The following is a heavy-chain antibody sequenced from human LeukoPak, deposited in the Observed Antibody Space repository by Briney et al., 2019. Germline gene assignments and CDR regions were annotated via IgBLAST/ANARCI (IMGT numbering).Heavy chain of an antibody. CDR1: GFTFSSYG. Sequence: GGSLRLSCAASGFTFSSYGMHWIRQAPGKGLEWVAAISHDEGNKYYADSVKGRFTISRDNSKNSLYLQLNSLGGEDTAMYYCARDLGGGTFDYWGQGTLVTVSS. CDR2: ISHDEGNK. CDR3: ARDLGGGTFDY. D-gene: IGHD4-23*01. V-gene: IGHV3-30*03. J-gene: IGHJ4*02.